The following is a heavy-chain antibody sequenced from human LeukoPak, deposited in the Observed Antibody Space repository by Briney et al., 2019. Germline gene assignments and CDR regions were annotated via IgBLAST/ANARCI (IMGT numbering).Heavy chain of an antibody. CDR2: ISSSSSYT. CDR3: AKMATVTPRNYFDY. D-gene: IGHD4-17*01. CDR1: GFTFSDYY. J-gene: IGHJ4*02. Sequence: KPGGSLRLSCAASGFTFSDYYMSWIRQAPGKGLEWVSYISSSSSYTNYADSVKGRFTISRDNAKNSLYLQMNSLRAEDTAVYYCAKMATVTPRNYFDYWGQGTLVTVSS. V-gene: IGHV3-11*06.